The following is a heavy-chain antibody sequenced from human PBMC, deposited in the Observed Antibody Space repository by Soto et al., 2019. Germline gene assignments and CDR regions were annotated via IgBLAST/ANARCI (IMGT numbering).Heavy chain of an antibody. CDR1: GFTFSNFL. CDR2: IKQDGSEK. Sequence: GGSLRLSWEASGFTFSNFLMSWGRQAPGKGLEWVANIKQDGSEKKYVDSVKGRFIISRDNAKNSLSLQMNSLRAEDTAVYYCATNTVTKVDDYWGQGARVTVSS. V-gene: IGHV3-7*03. D-gene: IGHD4-17*01. CDR3: ATNTVTKVDDY. J-gene: IGHJ4*02.